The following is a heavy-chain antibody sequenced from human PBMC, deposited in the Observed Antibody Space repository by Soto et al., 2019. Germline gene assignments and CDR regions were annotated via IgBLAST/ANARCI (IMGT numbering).Heavy chain of an antibody. D-gene: IGHD6-13*01. CDR3: GTGSSWTKVES. Sequence: QVQLVQSGAEVKKPGSSVKVSCKASGGTLSRSAISWVRQAPGQGLEWMGGSIPIFGPAIYAQKFRGRVSIIADESTRNAYMEMSSLRSDDTAVYYCGTGSSWTKVESWGQGTLVTVSS. J-gene: IGHJ4*02. V-gene: IGHV1-69*01. CDR2: SIPIFGPA. CDR1: GGTLSRSA.